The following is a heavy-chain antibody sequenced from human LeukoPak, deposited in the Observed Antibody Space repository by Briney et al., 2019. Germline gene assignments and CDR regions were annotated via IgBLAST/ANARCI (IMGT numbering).Heavy chain of an antibody. D-gene: IGHD3-16*02. CDR2: MNPNSGNT. CDR3: ARVTSTHYDYVWGSYRYTDY. CDR1: GYTFTSYD. J-gene: IGHJ4*02. Sequence: ASVKVSCKASGYTFTSYDINWVRQATGQGLEWMGWMNPNSGNTGYAQKFQGRVTMTRNTSISTAYMELSSLRCEDTAVYYCARVTSTHYDYVWGSYRYTDYWGQGTLVTVSS. V-gene: IGHV1-8*01.